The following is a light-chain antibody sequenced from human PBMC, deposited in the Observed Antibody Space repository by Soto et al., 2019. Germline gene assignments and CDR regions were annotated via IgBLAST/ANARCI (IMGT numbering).Light chain of an antibody. Sequence: DIQMTQSPSSLSASLGDRVTITCRASQSISSYLNWYQQKPGKAPNLLIYAASSMQGGVPSRFSGSGSGTDFTLTISSLEPEDFATYYCQQSYWTPYTFGQGTRLEIK. J-gene: IGKJ2*01. V-gene: IGKV1-39*01. CDR3: QQSYWTPYT. CDR2: AAS. CDR1: QSISSY.